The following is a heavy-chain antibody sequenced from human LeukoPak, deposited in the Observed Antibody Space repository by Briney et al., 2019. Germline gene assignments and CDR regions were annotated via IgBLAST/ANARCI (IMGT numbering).Heavy chain of an antibody. CDR2: ISGSGGST. V-gene: IGHV3-23*01. CDR1: GFTFSSYA. J-gene: IGHJ2*01. Sequence: GGSPRLSCAASGFTFSSYAMSWVRQAPGKGLEWVSAISGSGGSTYYADSVKGRFTISRDNSKNTLYLQMNSLRAEDTAVYYCAKDPHYGSGSYYKKGYFDLWGRGTLVTVSS. CDR3: AKDPHYGSGSYYKKGYFDL. D-gene: IGHD3-10*01.